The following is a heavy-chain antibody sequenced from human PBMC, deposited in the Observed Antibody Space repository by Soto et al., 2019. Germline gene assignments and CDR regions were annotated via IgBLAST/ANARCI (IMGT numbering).Heavy chain of an antibody. CDR2: IWYDGSNK. D-gene: IGHD4-17*01. CDR3: AREGYGGESPFDF. V-gene: IGHV3-33*01. CDR1: GFTFRSHG. J-gene: IGHJ4*02. Sequence: QVKLVESGGGVVQPGRSLRLSCAASGFTFRSHGMHWVRQAPGKGLEWVAVIWYDGSNKYYADSVKGRFTISRDNSKNTLALQMNSRRAEDTAVYYCAREGYGGESPFDFWGQGTLVIVSS.